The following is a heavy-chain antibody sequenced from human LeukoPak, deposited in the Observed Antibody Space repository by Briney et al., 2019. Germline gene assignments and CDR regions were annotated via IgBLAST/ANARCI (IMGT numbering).Heavy chain of an antibody. J-gene: IGHJ3*02. CDR3: ARDRYCSSTSCYSPFHAFDI. CDR2: ISGSGGST. CDR1: GFTFSSYA. V-gene: IGHV3-23*01. Sequence: GGSLRLSCAASGFTFSSYAMSWVRQAPGKGLEWVSAISGSGGSTYYADSVKGRFTISRDNSKNTVSLQMNSLRAEDTALYYCARDRYCSSTSCYSPFHAFDIWGQGTMVTVSP. D-gene: IGHD2-2*02.